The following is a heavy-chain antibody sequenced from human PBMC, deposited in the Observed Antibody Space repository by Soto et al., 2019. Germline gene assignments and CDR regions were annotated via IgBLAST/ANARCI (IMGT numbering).Heavy chain of an antibody. J-gene: IGHJ6*02. V-gene: IGHV6-1*01. CDR3: ARAEHKIFGVVGGMDV. CDR1: GDSVSSNSAA. CDR2: TYYRSKWYN. D-gene: IGHD3-3*01. Sequence: PSQTLSLTCAISGDSVSSNSAAWNWIRQSPSRGLEWLGRTYYRSKWYNDYAVSVKSRITINPDTSKNQFSLQLNSVTPEDTAVYYCARAEHKIFGVVGGMDVWGQGTTVPVSS.